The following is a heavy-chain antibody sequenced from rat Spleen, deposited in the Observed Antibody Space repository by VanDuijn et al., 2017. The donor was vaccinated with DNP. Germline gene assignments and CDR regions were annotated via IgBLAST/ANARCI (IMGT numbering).Heavy chain of an antibody. CDR2: ITNTGGST. D-gene: IGHD5-1*01. Sequence: EVQLVESGGGLVQPGRSLKLSCAASGFTFSNYDMAWVRQAPTKGLEWVASITNTGGSTYYPDSVKGRFTISRDNAKSTLYLQMNSLRSEDTATYYCTREGGNWDLWGQGVMVTVSS. J-gene: IGHJ2*01. V-gene: IGHV5-27*01. CDR1: GFTFSNYD. CDR3: TREGGNWDL.